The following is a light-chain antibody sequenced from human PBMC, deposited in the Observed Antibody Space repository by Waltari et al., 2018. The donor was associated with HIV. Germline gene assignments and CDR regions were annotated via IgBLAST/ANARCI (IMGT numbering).Light chain of an antibody. Sequence: QSALTPPASVSGSPGQSITISCTGASSDVGGSDYVSWYQQHPGKAPKLMIYEVTNRPSGISNRFSGSKSGNTASLTISGLQAEDEADYYCSSYRSSSTFVFGTGTKVTVL. CDR2: EVT. CDR3: SSYRSSSTFV. V-gene: IGLV2-14*03. CDR1: SSDVGGSDY. J-gene: IGLJ1*01.